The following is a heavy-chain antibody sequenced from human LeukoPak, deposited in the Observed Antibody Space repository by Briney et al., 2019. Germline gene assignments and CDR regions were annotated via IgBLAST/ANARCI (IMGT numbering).Heavy chain of an antibody. V-gene: IGHV3-66*03. CDR2: IYTSGST. Sequence: GGPLRLSCAASGFSVSSTYMSWVRQAPGKGLEWVSLIYTSGSTFYAVSVMGRFTISRDNSKNTLFLQMNSLRAEDSAVYYCTRDRAGTQSWVEFDLWGQGTLVTVSS. J-gene: IGHJ5*02. CDR1: GFSVSSTY. CDR3: TRDRAGTQSWVEFDL. D-gene: IGHD3-10*01.